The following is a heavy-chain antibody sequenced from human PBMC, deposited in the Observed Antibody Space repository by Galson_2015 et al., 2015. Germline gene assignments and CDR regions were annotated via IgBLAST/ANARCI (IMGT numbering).Heavy chain of an antibody. Sequence: SVKVACKASGYTFTSYDGNWVRQATGQGLEWMGWMNPNSGNTDYAQKFRGRVTMTRNTSISTAYMELSSLRSEDTAVYYCARGLGTTYYDYIWGSYRYPNWFDPWGQGTLVTVSS. CDR1: GYTFTSYD. CDR3: ARGLGTTYYDYIWGSYRYPNWFDP. V-gene: IGHV1-8*01. J-gene: IGHJ5*02. D-gene: IGHD3-16*02. CDR2: MNPNSGNT.